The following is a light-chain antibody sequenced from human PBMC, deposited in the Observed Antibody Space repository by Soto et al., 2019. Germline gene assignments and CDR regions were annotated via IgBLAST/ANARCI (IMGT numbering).Light chain of an antibody. Sequence: QSVLTQPPSVSATPGQRVVISCSGSSSNIGSNTVNWYQQFPGTAPQLLFFRNTQRPSGVPDRFSASKSGTSASLAISGLQSRDEADYYCAALDDSLEGMVFGGGTKLTVL. J-gene: IGLJ2*01. CDR1: SSNIGSNT. CDR3: AALDDSLEGMV. V-gene: IGLV1-44*01. CDR2: RNT.